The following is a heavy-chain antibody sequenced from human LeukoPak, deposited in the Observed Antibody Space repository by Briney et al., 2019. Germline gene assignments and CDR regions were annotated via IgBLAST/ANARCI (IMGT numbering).Heavy chain of an antibody. CDR2: IKSKTDGGTT. CDR1: GFTFSNAW. J-gene: IGHJ6*03. V-gene: IGHV3-15*01. Sequence: GGSLRLSCAAPGFTFSNAWMSWVRQAPGKGLEWVGRIKSKTDGGTTDYAAPVKGRFTISRDDSKNTLYLQMNSLKTEDTAVYYCTTFYYYGSGSYFYYMDVWGKGTTVTVSS. D-gene: IGHD3-10*01. CDR3: TTFYYYGSGSYFYYMDV.